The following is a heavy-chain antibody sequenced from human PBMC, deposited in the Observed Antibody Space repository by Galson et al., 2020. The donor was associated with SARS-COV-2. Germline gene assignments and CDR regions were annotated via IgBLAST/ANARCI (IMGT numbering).Heavy chain of an antibody. CDR1: GFSLSNARMG. CDR3: ARTPKEVTIFGVVYYGMDV. CDR2: IFSNDEK. J-gene: IGHJ6*02. Sequence: ESGPTLVKPTETLTLTCTVSGFSLSNARMGVSWIRQPPGKALEWLAHIFSNDEKSYSTSLKSRLTISKDTSKSQVVLTMTNMDPVDTVTYYCARTPKEVTIFGVVYYGMDVWGQGTTVTVSS. V-gene: IGHV2-26*01. D-gene: IGHD3-3*01.